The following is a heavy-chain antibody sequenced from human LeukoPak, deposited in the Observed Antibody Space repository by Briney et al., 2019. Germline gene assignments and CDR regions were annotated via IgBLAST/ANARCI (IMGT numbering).Heavy chain of an antibody. Sequence: SETLSLTCAVYGGSFSGYYWSWIRQPPGKGLEWIGEINHSGSTNYNPSLKSRVTISVDTSKNQFSLKLSSVTAADTAVYYCARGRASFAHYDFWSGYYTCFDYWGQGTLVTVSS. CDR3: ARGRASFAHYDFWSGYYTCFDY. D-gene: IGHD3-3*01. V-gene: IGHV4-34*01. CDR1: GGSFSGYY. CDR2: INHSGST. J-gene: IGHJ4*02.